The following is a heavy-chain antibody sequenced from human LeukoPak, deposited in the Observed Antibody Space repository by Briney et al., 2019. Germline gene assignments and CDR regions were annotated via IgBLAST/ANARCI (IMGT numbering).Heavy chain of an antibody. V-gene: IGHV3-7*03. CDR3: ASFDSAIVTSDY. CDR1: GFTFSSYW. Sequence: PGGSLRLSCAASGFTFSSYWMSWVRQAPGKGLEWVANLNQDGSAKHHVDSVMGRFTISRDNAKNSLYLQMSSLRAEDTAVYYCASFDSAIVTSDYWGQGTLVTVSS. CDR2: LNQDGSAK. J-gene: IGHJ4*02. D-gene: IGHD5-18*01.